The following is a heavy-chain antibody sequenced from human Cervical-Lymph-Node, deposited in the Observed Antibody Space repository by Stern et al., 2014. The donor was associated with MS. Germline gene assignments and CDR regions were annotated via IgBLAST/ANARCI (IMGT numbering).Heavy chain of an antibody. Sequence: QVQLQESGPGLVKPSQTLSLTCTVSGGSISNDNFFWSWIRQPAGKGLEWIGRVYLSGSTNYTPSLKSRVTISMDTSMNQFPQKLNSVTAADTAVYYCALGAEWFDPWGQGTLVTVSS. V-gene: IGHV4-61*02. CDR3: ALGAEWFDP. J-gene: IGHJ5*02. D-gene: IGHD1-26*01. CDR1: GGSISNDNFF. CDR2: VYLSGST.